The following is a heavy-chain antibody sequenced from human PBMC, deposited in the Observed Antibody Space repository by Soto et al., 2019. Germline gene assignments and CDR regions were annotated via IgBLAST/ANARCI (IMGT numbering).Heavy chain of an antibody. CDR2: IIPIFGTA. CDR1: GGTFSSYA. D-gene: IGHD2-21*02. J-gene: IGHJ3*02. CDR3: ARDLPSNCGDDCYSYGGSDAFDI. V-gene: IGHV1-69*13. Sequence: ASVKVSCKASGGTFSSYAISWVRQAPGQGLEWMGGIIPIFGTANYAQKFQGRVTITADESTSTAYMELSSLRSEDTAVYYCARDLPSNCGDDCYSYGGSDAFDIWGQGTMVTVSS.